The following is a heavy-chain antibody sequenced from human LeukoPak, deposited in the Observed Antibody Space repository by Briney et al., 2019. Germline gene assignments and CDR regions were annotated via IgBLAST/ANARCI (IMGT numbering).Heavy chain of an antibody. D-gene: IGHD1-26*01. CDR2: ISAYNGNT. CDR1: GGTFSSYA. V-gene: IGHV1-18*01. CDR3: ARDSGSYHFDY. J-gene: IGHJ4*02. Sequence: GSSVKVSCKASGGTFSSYAISWVRQAPGQGLEWMGWISAYNGNTNYAQKLQGRVTMTTDTSTSTAYMELRSLRSDDTAVYYCARDSGSYHFDYWGQGTLVTVSS.